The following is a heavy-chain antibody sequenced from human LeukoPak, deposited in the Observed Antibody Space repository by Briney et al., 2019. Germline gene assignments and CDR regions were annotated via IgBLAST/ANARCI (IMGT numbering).Heavy chain of an antibody. J-gene: IGHJ3*02. Sequence: PSETLSLTCTVSGGSISSYYWSWIRQPPGKGLEWIGYIYYSGSTNYNPSLKSRVTISVDTSKNQFSLKLSSVTAADTAVYYCAIVNSSDAFDIWGQGTMVTVSS. CDR1: GGSISSYY. D-gene: IGHD4-23*01. CDR3: AIVNSSDAFDI. CDR2: IYYSGST. V-gene: IGHV4-59*01.